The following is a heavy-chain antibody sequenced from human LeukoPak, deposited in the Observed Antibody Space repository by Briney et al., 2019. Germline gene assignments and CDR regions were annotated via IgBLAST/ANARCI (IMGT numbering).Heavy chain of an antibody. CDR2: INHSGST. CDR1: GGSFSGYY. CDR3: ARGRIKYCSGGSCYSGSGGFDP. Sequence: SETLSLTCAVYGGSFSGYYWSWIRQPPGKGLEWIGEINHSGSTNYNPSLKSRVTISVDTSKNQFSLKLSSVTAADTAVYYCARGRIKYCSGGSCYSGSGGFDPWGQGTLVTVSS. J-gene: IGHJ5*02. D-gene: IGHD2-15*01. V-gene: IGHV4-34*01.